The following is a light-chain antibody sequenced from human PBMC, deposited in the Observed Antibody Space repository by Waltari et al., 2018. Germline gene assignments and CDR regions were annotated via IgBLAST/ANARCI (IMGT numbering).Light chain of an antibody. J-gene: IGKJ1*01. CDR3: QKYGTLPAT. CDR1: QSVRRF. CDR2: EAT. V-gene: IGKV3-20*01. Sequence: IVLTQSPGTLSSSPGERDPLSCRASQSVRRFLAWYPQKLGQAPRLLIYEATSSATGIPDRFSGSGFGTDFSLIISRLEPEDFAVYYCQKYGTLPATFGQGTKVEIK.